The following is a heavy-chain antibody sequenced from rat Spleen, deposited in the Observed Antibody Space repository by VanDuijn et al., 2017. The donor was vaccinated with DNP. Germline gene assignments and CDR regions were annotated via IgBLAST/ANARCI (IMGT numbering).Heavy chain of an antibody. V-gene: IGHV2-30*01. Sequence: QVQLKESGPGLVQPSQTLSLACTVSGFSLTSHHVHWVRQPSGKGLEWMGIIGTGGTTEYNPILKSRLSISRDTSKSQVFLRMNSLQTEDTATYYCARDLLRWRRGFAYWGQGTLVTVSS. D-gene: IGHD1-11*01. CDR2: IGTGGTT. J-gene: IGHJ3*01. CDR1: GFSLTSHH. CDR3: ARDLLRWRRGFAY.